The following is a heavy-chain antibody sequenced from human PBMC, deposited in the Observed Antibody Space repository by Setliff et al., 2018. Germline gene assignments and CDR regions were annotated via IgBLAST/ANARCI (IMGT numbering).Heavy chain of an antibody. CDR3: ARDPTWGAFDI. D-gene: IGHD7-27*01. Sequence: GGSLRLSCAASGFTFSDYSMNWVRQAPGKGLEWVSDISSSSSTIYYLDSVKGRFTISRDNAKYSLYLQMNSLRVEDTAVYYCARDPTWGAFDIWGHGTMVTVSS. CDR1: GFTFSDYS. V-gene: IGHV3-48*04. CDR2: ISSSSSTI. J-gene: IGHJ3*02.